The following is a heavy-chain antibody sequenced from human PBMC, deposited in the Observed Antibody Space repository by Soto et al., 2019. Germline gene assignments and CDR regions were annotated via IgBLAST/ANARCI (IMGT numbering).Heavy chain of an antibody. D-gene: IGHD6-19*01. Sequence: EVQLLESGGGLVQPGGSLRLSCVPSGFTFSSYAMSWVRQAPGKGLEWVSAISGSGGSTYYADSVKGRFTISRDNSKNTLYLRMNRLRPDDPAVYECAKQGIAVAGIMDCWGQGTLVTVSS. J-gene: IGHJ4*02. CDR3: AKQGIAVAGIMDC. CDR2: ISGSGGST. V-gene: IGHV3-23*01. CDR1: GFTFSSYA.